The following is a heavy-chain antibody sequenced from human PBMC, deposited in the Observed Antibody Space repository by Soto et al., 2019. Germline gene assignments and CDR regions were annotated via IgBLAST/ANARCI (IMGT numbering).Heavy chain of an antibody. D-gene: IGHD5-12*01. CDR2: ISGSGGST. Sequence: QQRASLKISCAASGFTFSSYAMSWVRQAPGKGLEWVSAISGSGGSTYYADSVKGRFTISRDNSKNTLYLQMNSLRAEDTAVYYCAKSDSGYDHSIPPLGYWGQGTLVTVSS. CDR3: AKSDSGYDHSIPPLGY. V-gene: IGHV3-23*01. J-gene: IGHJ4*02. CDR1: GFTFSSYA.